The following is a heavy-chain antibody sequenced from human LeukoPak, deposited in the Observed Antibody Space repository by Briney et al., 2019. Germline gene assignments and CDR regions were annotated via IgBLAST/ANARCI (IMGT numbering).Heavy chain of an antibody. V-gene: IGHV1-18*01. CDR2: ISAYNGNT. CDR3: ARDRVARYYYGSGSYLRVNWFDP. CDR1: GYTFTSYG. J-gene: IGHJ5*02. Sequence: ASVKVSCKASGYTFTSYGIRWVRQAPGQGLEWMGWISAYNGNTNYAQKLQGRVTMTTDTSTSTAYMELRSLRSDDTAVYYCARDRVARYYYGSGSYLRVNWFDPWGQGTLVTVSS. D-gene: IGHD3-10*01.